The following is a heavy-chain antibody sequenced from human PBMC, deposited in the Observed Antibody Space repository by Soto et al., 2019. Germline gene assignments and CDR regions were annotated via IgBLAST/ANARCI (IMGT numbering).Heavy chain of an antibody. CDR3: ARGRGSVVRGVNNDYYYYYGMDV. J-gene: IGHJ6*02. CDR1: GGSFSGYY. D-gene: IGHD3-10*01. V-gene: IGHV4-34*01. CDR2: INHSGST. Sequence: SETLSLTCAVYGGSFSGYYWSWIRQPPGKGLEWIGEINHSGSTNYNPSLKSRVTISVDTSKNQFSLKLSSVTAADTAVYYCARGRGSVVRGVNNDYYYYYGMDVWGQGTTVTGSS.